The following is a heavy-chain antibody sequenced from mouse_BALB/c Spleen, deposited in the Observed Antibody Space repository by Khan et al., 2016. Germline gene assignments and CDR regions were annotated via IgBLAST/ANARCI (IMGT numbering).Heavy chain of an antibody. V-gene: IGHV5-6-5*01. Sequence: EVELVESGGGLVKPGGSLKLSCAASGFTFSSYAMSWVRQTPEKRLEWVASISSGGSTYYPDSVKGRFTISRDNARNILYLQMSSLRSEDTAMYYCARGRGIYYDYAGFAYWGQGTLVTVSA. CDR1: GFTFSSYA. CDR2: ISSGGST. D-gene: IGHD2-4*01. J-gene: IGHJ3*01. CDR3: ARGRGIYYDYAGFAY.